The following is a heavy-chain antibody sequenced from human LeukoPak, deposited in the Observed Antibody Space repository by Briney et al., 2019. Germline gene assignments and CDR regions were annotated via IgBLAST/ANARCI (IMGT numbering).Heavy chain of an antibody. V-gene: IGHV3-23*01. CDR3: AKESPVFDY. CDR1: GFTFISYA. J-gene: IGHJ4*02. Sequence: GGSLRLSCAASGFTFISYAMSWVRQAPGKGLEWVSVISGSGGSTHYADSAKGRFTISRDNSKNTLYLQMSSLRAEDTAVYYFAKESPVFDYWGQGTLVTVSS. CDR2: ISGSGGST.